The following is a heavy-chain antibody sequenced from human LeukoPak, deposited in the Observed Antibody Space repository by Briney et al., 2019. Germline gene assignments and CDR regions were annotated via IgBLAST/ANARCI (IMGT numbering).Heavy chain of an antibody. J-gene: IGHJ1*01. CDR2: ISAYNGNT. Sequence: ASVKVSCKASGGTFTTYVITWVRQAPGQGLEWMGWISAYNGNTNYAQKLQGRVTMTTDTSTSTAYMELRSLRSDDTAVYYCARIAAAGTGAEYFQHWGQGTLVTVSS. D-gene: IGHD6-13*01. V-gene: IGHV1-18*01. CDR1: GGTFTTYV. CDR3: ARIAAAGTGAEYFQH.